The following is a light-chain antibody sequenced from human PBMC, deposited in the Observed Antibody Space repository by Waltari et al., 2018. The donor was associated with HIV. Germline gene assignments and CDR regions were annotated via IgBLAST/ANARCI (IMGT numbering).Light chain of an antibody. Sequence: QSPLTQTPSMSGAPGQRVNISCSGGPSNIGSNSVNWYRQLPGTAPKLLIYSNEQRPSSVPVRFSGSQSATSAFLVISGLQSDDEAYYYCATWDDTMSVVFGGGTRLTVL. V-gene: IGLV1-44*01. CDR2: SNE. J-gene: IGLJ2*01. CDR1: PSNIGSNS. CDR3: ATWDDTMSVV.